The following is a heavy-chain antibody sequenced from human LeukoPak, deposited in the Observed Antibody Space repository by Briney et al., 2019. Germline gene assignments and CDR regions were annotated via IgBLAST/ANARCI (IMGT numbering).Heavy chain of an antibody. CDR3: ARGHIVAIPSSHYYYGMDV. V-gene: IGHV3-33*01. CDR2: IWYDGSNK. D-gene: IGHD5-12*01. CDR1: GFTFSSYG. Sequence: PGRSLRLSCAASGFTFSSYGMHWVRQAPSKGLEWVAVIWYDGSNKYYADSVKGRFTISRDNSKNTLYLQMNSLRAEDTAVYYCARGHIVAIPSSHYYYGMDVWGQGTTVTVSS. J-gene: IGHJ6*02.